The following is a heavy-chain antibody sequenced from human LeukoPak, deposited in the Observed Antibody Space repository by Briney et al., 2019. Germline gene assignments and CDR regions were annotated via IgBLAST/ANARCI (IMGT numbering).Heavy chain of an antibody. CDR2: ISGSGGST. Sequence: PGGSLRLSCAASGFTFSNAWMSCVPQAPGKGLEWCSAISGSGGSTYYADSVKGRFTISRDNSKNTLYLRMNSLRAEDTAVYYCAKPSYSSGWYGVDYWGQGTLVTVSS. D-gene: IGHD6-19*01. CDR3: AKPSYSSGWYGVDY. V-gene: IGHV3-23*01. CDR1: GFTFSNAW. J-gene: IGHJ4*02.